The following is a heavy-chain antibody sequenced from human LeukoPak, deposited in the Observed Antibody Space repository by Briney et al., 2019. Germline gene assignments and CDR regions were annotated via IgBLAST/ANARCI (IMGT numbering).Heavy chain of an antibody. CDR1: GYTFTGYY. Sequence: ASVKVSCKASGYTFTGYYMHWVRQAPGQGLEWMGWINPNSGGTNYAQKFQGRVTTTRDTSISTAYMELSRLRSDDTAVYYCARDPMVRGVIVEGAFDYWGQGTLVTVSS. D-gene: IGHD3-10*01. CDR2: INPNSGGT. J-gene: IGHJ4*02. V-gene: IGHV1-2*02. CDR3: ARDPMVRGVIVEGAFDY.